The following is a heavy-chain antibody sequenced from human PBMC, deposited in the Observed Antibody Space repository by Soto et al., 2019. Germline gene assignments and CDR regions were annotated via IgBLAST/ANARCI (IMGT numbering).Heavy chain of an antibody. J-gene: IGHJ4*02. CDR1: GFTFSVYS. CDR2: ITSDTKTI. D-gene: IGHD6-19*01. V-gene: IGHV3-48*01. Sequence: EVQLVESGGDLVQRGGSLRLSCVASGFTFSVYSMNWVRQAPGKGLEWFSYITSDTKTIKYADSVKGRFTISRDNAKNSVYLQMNSLRVGDTAVYYCARSVEGHFDYWGQGTVVTVSS. CDR3: ARSVEGHFDY.